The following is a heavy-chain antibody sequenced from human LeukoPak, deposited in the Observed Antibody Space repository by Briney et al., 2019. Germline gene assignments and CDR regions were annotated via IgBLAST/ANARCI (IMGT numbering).Heavy chain of an antibody. V-gene: IGHV2-5*01. CDR1: GFSFSDTGEC. CDR3: VHSSLATNGMDV. Sequence: SGPTLVNPTQTLTLTCTFSGFSFSDTGECVGWIRQPPGEALEWLALIFWNDDKFYNASLKSRLSITKDTSKNQVILTMTTLVPIDTATYYCVHSSLATNGMDVWGQGAAVTVSS. CDR2: IFWNDDK. J-gene: IGHJ6*02.